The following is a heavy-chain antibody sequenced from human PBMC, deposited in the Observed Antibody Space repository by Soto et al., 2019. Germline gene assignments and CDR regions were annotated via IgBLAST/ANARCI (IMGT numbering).Heavy chain of an antibody. Sequence: ASVKVSCKASGYTFTSYGISWVRQAPGQGLEWMGWISAYNGNTNYAQKLQGRVTMTTDTSTSTAYVELRSLRSDDTAVYYCAGVPGFYWFDPWGQGTLVTVSS. J-gene: IGHJ5*02. CDR2: ISAYNGNT. D-gene: IGHD3-10*01. CDR3: AGVPGFYWFDP. CDR1: GYTFTSYG. V-gene: IGHV1-18*01.